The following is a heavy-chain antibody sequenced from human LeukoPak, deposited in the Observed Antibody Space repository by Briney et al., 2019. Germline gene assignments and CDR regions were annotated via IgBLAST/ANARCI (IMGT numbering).Heavy chain of an antibody. CDR1: GFTFGDYA. Sequence: GGSLRLSCTASGFTFGDYAMSWFRQAPGKGLEWVGFIRSKAYGGTTEYAASVKGRSTISRDDSKSIAYLQMNSLKTEDTAVYYCTTVFGYSSGWYFDAFDIWGQGTMVTVSS. V-gene: IGHV3-49*03. D-gene: IGHD6-19*01. CDR2: IRSKAYGGTT. J-gene: IGHJ3*02. CDR3: TTVFGYSSGWYFDAFDI.